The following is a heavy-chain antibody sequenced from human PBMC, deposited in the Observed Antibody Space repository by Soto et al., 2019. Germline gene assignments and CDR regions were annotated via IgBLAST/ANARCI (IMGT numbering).Heavy chain of an antibody. Sequence: ASVKVSCKASGYTFSNYGVHWVRQAPGQRLEWMGWTNAGDGNTKYSRNFQGRVTISRDTSASTAYMELSSLRSEDTAVYYCVRDGAVAGNINFDFWGQGTLVTVSS. CDR1: GYTFSNYG. CDR2: TNAGDGNT. CDR3: VRDGAVAGNINFDF. J-gene: IGHJ4*02. V-gene: IGHV1-3*01. D-gene: IGHD6-19*01.